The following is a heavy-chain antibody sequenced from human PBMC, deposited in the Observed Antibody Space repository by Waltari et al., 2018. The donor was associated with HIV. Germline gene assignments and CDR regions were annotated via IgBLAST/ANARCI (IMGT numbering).Heavy chain of an antibody. V-gene: IGHV4-34*01. CDR2: STRTCDV. Sequence: QVRLEQWGAGLLRPAEPLTLTCSGYGGGFRTYSCTWIRPSPGKGPEWVGESTRTCDVNYNPSLKGRVTISRVPSKNQVSLTLKYMTAADTAIYFCARGEGIVLGDSSVLRIQETSSYYFGLDFWGPGTPV. J-gene: IGHJ6*02. D-gene: IGHD2-8*02. CDR1: GGGFRTYS. CDR3: ARGEGIVLGDSSVLRIQETSSYYFGLDF.